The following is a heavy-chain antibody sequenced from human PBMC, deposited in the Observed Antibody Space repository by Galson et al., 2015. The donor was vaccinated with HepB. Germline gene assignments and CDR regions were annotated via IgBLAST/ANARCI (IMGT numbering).Heavy chain of an antibody. D-gene: IGHD3-22*01. CDR3: ARGGGDYDSSGYYRFDY. V-gene: IGHV1-69*13. Sequence: SVKVSCKASGGIFSSYGISWVRQAPGQGLEWMGGIIPIFGTANYAQKVQGRVTISADESTSTAYMELSSLRSDDTAVYYCARGGGDYDSSGYYRFDYWGQGALVTVSS. CDR2: IIPIFGTA. CDR1: GGIFSSYG. J-gene: IGHJ4*02.